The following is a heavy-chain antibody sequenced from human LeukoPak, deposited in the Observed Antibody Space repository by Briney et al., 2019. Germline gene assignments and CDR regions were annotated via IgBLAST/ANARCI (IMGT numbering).Heavy chain of an antibody. CDR1: GFTFSSYW. CDR3: ARARRYLGYCSGGSCYGYFDY. D-gene: IGHD2-15*01. V-gene: IGHV3-7*01. Sequence: PGGSLRLSCAASGFTFSSYWMSWVGHAPGKGLEWVVDIKQDGSEKYYVDSVKGRFTISRDNAKNSLYLQMNSLRAEDTAVYYCARARRYLGYCSGGSCYGYFDYWGQGTLVTVSS. J-gene: IGHJ4*02. CDR2: IKQDGSEK.